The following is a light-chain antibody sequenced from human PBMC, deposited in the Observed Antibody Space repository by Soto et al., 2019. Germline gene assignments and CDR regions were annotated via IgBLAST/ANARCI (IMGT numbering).Light chain of an antibody. J-gene: IGKJ1*01. CDR3: MQALQTPPWT. CDR1: QSLLHSNGYNY. V-gene: IGKV2-28*01. Sequence: DIVMTQSPVSLPVTPGEPASISCRSSQSLLHSNGYNYLDWYLQKPGQSPQLLIYLGSLRASGVPDRFSGSGSGTDFTLKISRVEGEDVGVYYCMQALQTPPWTFGQGTKVEIK. CDR2: LGS.